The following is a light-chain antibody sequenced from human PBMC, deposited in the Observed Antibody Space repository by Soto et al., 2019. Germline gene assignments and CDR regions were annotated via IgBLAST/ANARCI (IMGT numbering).Light chain of an antibody. CDR1: RNYVGAYNY. CDR2: DVS. Sequence: QSVVTRPVYVYGSPRPPHHLSYNGKRNYVGAYNYVSWYQQNPGKAPKLMIYDVSTRPSGISNRFSGSKSGNTASLTISGLQAEDEADYYCISYTSSSTYVFGTGTTVTVL. CDR3: ISYTSSSTYV. V-gene: IGLV2-14*01. J-gene: IGLJ1*01.